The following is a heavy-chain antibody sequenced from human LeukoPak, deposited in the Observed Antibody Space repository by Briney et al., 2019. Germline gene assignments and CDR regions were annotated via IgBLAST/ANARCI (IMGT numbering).Heavy chain of an antibody. V-gene: IGHV4-59*01. Sequence: SETLSLTCTVSGGSISSYYWSWIRQPPGKGLEWIGYIYYSGSTNYNPSLKSRVTISVDTSKNQFSLKLSSVTAADTAVYYCAREGTYYDILTGYQNWFDPWGQGTLVTVSS. CDR2: IYYSGST. CDR1: GGSISSYY. D-gene: IGHD3-9*01. CDR3: AREGTYYDILTGYQNWFDP. J-gene: IGHJ5*02.